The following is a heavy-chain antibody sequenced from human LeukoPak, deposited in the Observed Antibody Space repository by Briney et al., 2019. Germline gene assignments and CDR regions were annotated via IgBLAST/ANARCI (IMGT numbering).Heavy chain of an antibody. D-gene: IGHD3-16*02. J-gene: IGHJ4*02. CDR2: ISYDGCDK. V-gene: IGHV3-30*18. CDR1: GFTFSNYG. CDR3: AKGYTDFDY. Sequence: GGSLRLSCAASGFTFSNYGFHWVRQTPGKGLEWVAVISYDGCDKYYADSVKGRFTISRDNSKNTLYLQMNSLRAEDTAVYYCAKGYTDFDYWGQGTLVTVSS.